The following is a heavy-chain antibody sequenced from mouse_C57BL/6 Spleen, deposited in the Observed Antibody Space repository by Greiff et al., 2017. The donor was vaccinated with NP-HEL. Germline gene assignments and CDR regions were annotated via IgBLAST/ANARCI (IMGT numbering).Heavy chain of an antibody. CDR1: GYTFTDYN. D-gene: IGHD2-2*01. V-gene: IGHV1-18*01. CDR3: ASSGSMVTTDWYFVV. CDR2: INPNNGGT. Sequence: EVQLQQSGPELVKPGASVKIPCKASGYTFTDYNMDWVKQSHGKSLEWIGDINPNNGGTIYNQKFKGKATLTVDKSSSTAYMELRSLTSEDTAVYYCASSGSMVTTDWYFVVWGTGTTVTVSS. J-gene: IGHJ1*03.